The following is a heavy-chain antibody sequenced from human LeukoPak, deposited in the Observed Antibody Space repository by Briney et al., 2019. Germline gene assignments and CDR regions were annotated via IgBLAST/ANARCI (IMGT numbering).Heavy chain of an antibody. CDR1: GGSFSGHY. V-gene: IGHV4-34*01. Sequence: PSETLSLTCAVYGGSFSGHYRTWIRQPPGKGLEWIGEINHSGSTTYNPSLNSRVTISVDTSKNQFSLRLSSVTAADTAVYYCARPRYGSGSLDSWGQGTLVTVSS. D-gene: IGHD3-10*01. J-gene: IGHJ4*02. CDR2: INHSGST. CDR3: ARPRYGSGSLDS.